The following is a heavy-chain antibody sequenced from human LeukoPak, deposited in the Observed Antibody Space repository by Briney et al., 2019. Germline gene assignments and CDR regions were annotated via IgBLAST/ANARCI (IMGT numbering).Heavy chain of an antibody. J-gene: IGHJ5*02. D-gene: IGHD6-19*01. V-gene: IGHV1-69*01. CDR1: GGTFSSYA. Sequence: SVKVSCKASGGTFSSYAISWVRQAPGQGLEWMGGIIPIFGTANYAQKFQGRVTITADESTGTAYMELSSPRSEDTAVYYCATSTGYSSGWYIWFDPWGQGTLVTVSS. CDR2: IIPIFGTA. CDR3: ATSTGYSSGWYIWFDP.